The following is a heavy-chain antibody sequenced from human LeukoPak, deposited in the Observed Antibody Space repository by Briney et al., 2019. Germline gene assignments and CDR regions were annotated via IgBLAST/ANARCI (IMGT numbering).Heavy chain of an antibody. V-gene: IGHV3-23*01. J-gene: IGHJ6*02. CDR3: ARVYDYGDYYYYYGMDV. D-gene: IGHD4-17*01. CDR1: GFTFSSYA. Sequence: GGSLRLSCATSGFTFSSYAMTWVRLAPGKGLEWVSAISGSGGSTYYADSVKGRFTISRDNSKNTLYLQMNSLRAEDTAVYYCARVYDYGDYYYYYGMDVWGQGTTVTVSS. CDR2: ISGSGGST.